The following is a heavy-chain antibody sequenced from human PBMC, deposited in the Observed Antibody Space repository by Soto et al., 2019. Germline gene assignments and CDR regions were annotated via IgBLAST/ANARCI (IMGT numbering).Heavy chain of an antibody. CDR1: GYTFTSYG. J-gene: IGHJ4*02. V-gene: IGHV1-18*01. D-gene: IGHD6-19*01. CDR3: ALRYSSGWTFDY. CDR2: ISAYNGNT. Sequence: ASVKVSCKASGYTFTSYGISWVRQAPGQGLEWMGWISAYNGNTNYAQKLQGRVTMTTDTSTSTAYMELRSLRSDDTAVYYCALRYSSGWTFDYWGQGTLVTVSS.